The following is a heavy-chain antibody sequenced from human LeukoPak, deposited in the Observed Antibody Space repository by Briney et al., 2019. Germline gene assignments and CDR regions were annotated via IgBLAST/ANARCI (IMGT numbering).Heavy chain of an antibody. J-gene: IGHJ1*01. CDR3: ARTPSGYCSSTSCRTFQH. CDR2: MNPNSGNT. V-gene: IGHV1-8*03. Sequence: GASVKVSCKASGYTFTSYDINWVRQATGQGLEWMAWMNPNSGNTGYAQKFQGRVTITRNTSISTAYMELSGLRSEDTAVYYCARTPSGYCSSTSCRTFQHWGQGTLVTVSS. D-gene: IGHD2-2*01. CDR1: GYTFTSYD.